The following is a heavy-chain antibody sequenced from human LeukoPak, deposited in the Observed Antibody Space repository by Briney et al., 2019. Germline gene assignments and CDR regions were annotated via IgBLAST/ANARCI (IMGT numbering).Heavy chain of an antibody. CDR1: GYTFTGYY. CDR2: INPNSGGT. Sequence: ASVKVSCKASGYTFTGYYMHWVRQAPGQGLEWVGRINPNSGGTNYAQKFQGRVTMTRDTSISTAYMELSRLRSDDTAVYYCARTSGGSYFEPPKYAFDIWGQGTMVTVSS. CDR3: ARTSGGSYFEPPKYAFDI. J-gene: IGHJ3*02. V-gene: IGHV1-2*06. D-gene: IGHD1-26*01.